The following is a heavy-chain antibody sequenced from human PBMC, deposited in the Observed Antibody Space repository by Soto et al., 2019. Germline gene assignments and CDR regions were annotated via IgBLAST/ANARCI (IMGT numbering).Heavy chain of an antibody. V-gene: IGHV3-23*01. CDR3: AKDIVLMVYAIPGGDWFDP. J-gene: IGHJ5*02. CDR2: IGGSGGST. D-gene: IGHD2-8*01. CDR1: GFTVSSYA. Sequence: XGSLKVSFAASGFTVSSYAMSWVRQAPGKGLEWVSAIGGSGGSTYYADSVKGRFTISRDNSKNTLYLQMNSLRAEDTAVYYCAKDIVLMVYAIPGGDWFDPWGQGTLVTVSS.